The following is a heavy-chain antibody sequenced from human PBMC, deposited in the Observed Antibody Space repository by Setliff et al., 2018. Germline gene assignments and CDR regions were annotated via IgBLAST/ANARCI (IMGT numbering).Heavy chain of an antibody. V-gene: IGHV3-7*03. D-gene: IGHD2-2*01. CDR1: GFTFSSYW. J-gene: IGHJ4*02. CDR3: TRTPCSSRCLSQLDY. Sequence: GGSLRLSCAGSGFTFSSYWMTWVRQVPGRGLEWVANINRDGSEKYYVDSVKGRFTIPRDNAKNSLNLQMNSLRAEDTAVYYCTRTPCSSRCLSQLDYWSQGALVTVSS. CDR2: INRDGSEK.